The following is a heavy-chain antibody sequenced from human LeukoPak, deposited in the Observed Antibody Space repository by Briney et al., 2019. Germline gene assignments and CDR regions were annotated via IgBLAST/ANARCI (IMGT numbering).Heavy chain of an antibody. D-gene: IGHD6-6*01. CDR1: GYTFTSYY. Sequence: ASVKVSCKASGYTFTSYYMHLVRQAPGQGLEWMGIINPSGGSTSYAQKFQGRVTMTRDTSTSTVYMELSSLRSEDTAVYYCARIVAARPYFDYWGQGTLVTVSS. CDR2: INPSGGST. V-gene: IGHV1-46*01. CDR3: ARIVAARPYFDY. J-gene: IGHJ4*02.